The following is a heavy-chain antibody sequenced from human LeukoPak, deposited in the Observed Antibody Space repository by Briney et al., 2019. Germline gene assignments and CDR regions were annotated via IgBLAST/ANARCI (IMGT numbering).Heavy chain of an antibody. CDR1: GFTFSDAW. Sequence: GGSLRLSCATSGFTFSDAWMTWVRQAQGKGLEWVGRIKTKGEGGTVDYAAPVKGRFTISRDDSKNTFYLQMNSLKTEDTAMYYCMSDLDNWGQGTPVAVSS. J-gene: IGHJ4*02. V-gene: IGHV3-15*01. CDR3: MSDLDN. CDR2: IKTKGEGGTV.